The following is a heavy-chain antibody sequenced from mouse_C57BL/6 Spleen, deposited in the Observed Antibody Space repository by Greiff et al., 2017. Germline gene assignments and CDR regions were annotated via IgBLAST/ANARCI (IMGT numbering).Heavy chain of an antibody. CDR3: ARGRDRDYFDY. CDR1: GYTFTSYW. D-gene: IGHD3-3*01. J-gene: IGHJ2*01. CDR2: IDPSDSYT. V-gene: IGHV1-50*01. Sequence: QVHVKQPGAELVKPGASVKLSCKASGYTFTSYWMQWVKQRPGQGLEWIGEIDPSDSYTNYNQKFKGKATLTVDTSSSTAYMQLSSLTSEDSAVYYCARGRDRDYFDYWGQGTTLTVSS.